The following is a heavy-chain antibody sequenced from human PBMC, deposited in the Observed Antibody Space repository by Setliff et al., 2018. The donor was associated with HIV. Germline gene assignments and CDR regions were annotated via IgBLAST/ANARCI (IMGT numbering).Heavy chain of an antibody. J-gene: IGHJ6*03. CDR2: IYPADSDT. D-gene: IGHD2-2*01. V-gene: IGHV5-51*01. CDR3: SRASDPSHRMPPTNYYYYMDV. CDR1: GYSFTNYW. Sequence: GESLKISCKGSGYSFTNYWIGWVRQVPGKGLEWMGIIYPADSDTRYSPSFQGQVTISADKSISTAYLQWSSLRASDTAVYYCSRASDPSHRMPPTNYYYYMDVWGKGTEVTVSS.